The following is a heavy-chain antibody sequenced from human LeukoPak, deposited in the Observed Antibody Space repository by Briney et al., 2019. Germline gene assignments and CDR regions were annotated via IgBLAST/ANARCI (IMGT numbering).Heavy chain of an antibody. J-gene: IGHJ4*02. D-gene: IGHD1-1*01. Sequence: PGGSLRLSCAASGFTFSSHWMSWVRQAPGKGLEWVANIKQDGSEKYYVDSVKGRFTISRDNAKNSLYLQMNSLRAEDTAVYYCARDLLEPYFDYWGQGTLVTVSS. CDR3: ARDLLEPYFDY. V-gene: IGHV3-7*01. CDR2: IKQDGSEK. CDR1: GFTFSSHW.